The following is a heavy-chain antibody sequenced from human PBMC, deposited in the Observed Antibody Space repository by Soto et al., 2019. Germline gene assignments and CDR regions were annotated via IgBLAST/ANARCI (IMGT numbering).Heavy chain of an antibody. Sequence: PGGPLRLSCAASGFTFSSYAMSWVRQAPGKGLEWVSAISGSGGSTYYADSVKGRFTISRDNSKNTLYLQMNSLRAEDTAVYYCAKVWGSSGYYYEDYFDYWGKGTMVTVS. D-gene: IGHD3-22*01. CDR1: GFTFSSYA. CDR3: AKVWGSSGYYYEDYFDY. V-gene: IGHV3-23*01. CDR2: ISGSGGST. J-gene: IGHJ4*02.